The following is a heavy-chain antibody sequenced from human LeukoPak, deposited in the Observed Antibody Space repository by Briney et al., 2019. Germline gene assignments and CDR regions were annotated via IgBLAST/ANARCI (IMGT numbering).Heavy chain of an antibody. Sequence: ASVKVSCKASGYTFTSYDISWVRQAPGQGLEWMGWINPNSGGTNYAQKFQGRVTMTRDTSISTAYMELSRLRSDDTAVYYCARAGGAGYYYYYMDVWGKGTTVTVSS. D-gene: IGHD1-26*01. CDR3: ARAGGAGYYYYYMDV. CDR1: GYTFTSYD. CDR2: INPNSGGT. J-gene: IGHJ6*03. V-gene: IGHV1-2*02.